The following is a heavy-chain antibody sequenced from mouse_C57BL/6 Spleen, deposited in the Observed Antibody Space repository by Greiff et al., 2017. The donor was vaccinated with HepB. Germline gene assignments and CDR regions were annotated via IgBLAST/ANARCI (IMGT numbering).Heavy chain of an antibody. CDR3: ARPIYYDYDGDAMDY. CDR2: IHPNSGST. J-gene: IGHJ4*01. V-gene: IGHV1-64*01. Sequence: QVQLQQPGAELVKPGASVKLSCKASGYTFTSYWMHWVKQRPGQGLEWIGMIHPNSGSTNYNEKFKSKATLTVDKSSSTAYMQLSSLTSEDSAVYYCARPIYYDYDGDAMDYWGQGTSVTFSS. CDR1: GYTFTSYW. D-gene: IGHD2-4*01.